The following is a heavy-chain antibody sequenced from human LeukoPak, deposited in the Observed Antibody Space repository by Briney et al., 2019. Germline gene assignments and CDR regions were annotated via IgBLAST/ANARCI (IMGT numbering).Heavy chain of an antibody. V-gene: IGHV1-18*01. CDR2: ISAYNGNT. CDR1: GYTFTSYG. J-gene: IGHJ4*02. D-gene: IGHD2-15*01. Sequence: ASVKVSCKASGYTFTSYGISWVRQAPGQGLEWMGWISAYNGNTNCAQKLQGRVTTTTDTSTSTAYMELRSLRSDDTAVYYCARDRKGSRSTVVVVAATHGYWGQGTLVTVSS. CDR3: ARDRKGSRSTVVVVAATHGY.